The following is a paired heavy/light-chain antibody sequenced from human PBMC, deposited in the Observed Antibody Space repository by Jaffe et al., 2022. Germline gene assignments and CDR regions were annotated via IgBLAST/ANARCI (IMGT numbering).Light chain of an antibody. Sequence: EIVLTQSPGTLSLSPGERATVSCRASQSLDTNYLAWYQHKPGQAPRLLISRASNRATGIPDRFSGSGSGTDFTLTISRLEPEDFAVYYCQQYAASPYTFGQGTKVEIK. CDR2: RAS. CDR3: QQYAASPYT. V-gene: IGKV3-20*01. CDR1: QSLDTNY. J-gene: IGKJ2*01.
Heavy chain of an antibody. V-gene: IGHV4-34*01. CDR2: INNSGST. CDR3: ARGPFITTIVVVVRVGGFDI. Sequence: QEQLQQWGAGLLKPSETLSLTCAVQDGSFSRISGYYWSWIRQPPGKGLEWLGDINNSGSTNYNPSLKSRVTISADTSKNQFSLRLSSVTAADTAVYYCARGPFITTIVVVVRVGGFDIWGQGTMVTVSS. CDR1: DGSFSRISGYY. J-gene: IGHJ3*02. D-gene: IGHD3-22*01.